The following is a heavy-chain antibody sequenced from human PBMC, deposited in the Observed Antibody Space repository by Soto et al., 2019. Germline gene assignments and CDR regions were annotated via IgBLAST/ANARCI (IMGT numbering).Heavy chain of an antibody. J-gene: IGHJ2*01. CDR3: PREGGSRSPVRNFNV. Sequence: QLQLQESGSGLVKPSQTLSLTCAVSGGSISSGGYSWSWLRQPPGKGLEWIGYIFHSGSTNYNPSLKIRGTRSVNESENHYTLERSSMTAAHTAVYLCPREGGSRSPVRNFNVWGRGTLVTVSS. CDR1: GGSISSGGYS. D-gene: IGHD1-26*01. V-gene: IGHV4-30-2*01. CDR2: IFHSGST.